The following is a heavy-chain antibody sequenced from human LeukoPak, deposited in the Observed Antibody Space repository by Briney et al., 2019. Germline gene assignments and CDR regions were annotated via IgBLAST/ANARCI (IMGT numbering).Heavy chain of an antibody. D-gene: IGHD3-3*01. CDR3: ARGLGYDFWSGSLDV. J-gene: IGHJ6*04. Sequence: SETLSLTCAVYGGSFSGYYWSWIRQPPGKGLERIGEINHSGSTNYNPSLKSRVTISVDTSKNQFSLKLSSVTAADTAVYYCARGLGYDFWSGSLDVWGKGTTVTVSS. CDR1: GGSFSGYY. V-gene: IGHV4-34*01. CDR2: INHSGST.